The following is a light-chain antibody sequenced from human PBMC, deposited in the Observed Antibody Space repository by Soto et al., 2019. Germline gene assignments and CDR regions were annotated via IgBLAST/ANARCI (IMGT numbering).Light chain of an antibody. J-gene: IGLJ3*02. Sequence: QLVLTQPPSASGTPGQRVTVSCSGSSSNIGSNFVSWYQQVPGTAPKLLIYKSNQRPSGVPDRFSGSKSGTSASLAISGLRSEDEADYYCAAWDDSLSGRVFGGGTKLTVL. CDR1: SSNIGSNF. V-gene: IGLV1-47*01. CDR2: KSN. CDR3: AAWDDSLSGRV.